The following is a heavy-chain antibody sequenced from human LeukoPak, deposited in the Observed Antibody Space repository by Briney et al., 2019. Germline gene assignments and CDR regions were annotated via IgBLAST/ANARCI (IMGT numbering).Heavy chain of an antibody. CDR3: ARDYSGSYLDY. Sequence: SETLSLTCTVSGGSISSYYWGWIRQPPGKELEWIGYIYYSGSTNYNPSLKSRVTISLDTSKNQFSLKLSSVTAADTAVYYCARDYSGSYLDYWGQGTLVTVSS. D-gene: IGHD1-26*01. V-gene: IGHV4-59*12. CDR2: IYYSGST. J-gene: IGHJ4*02. CDR1: GGSISSYY.